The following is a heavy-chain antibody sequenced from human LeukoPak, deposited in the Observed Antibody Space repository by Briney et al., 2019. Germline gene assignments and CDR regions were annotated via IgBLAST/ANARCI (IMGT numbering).Heavy chain of an antibody. CDR1: GFTFSSYS. Sequence: GGSLRLSCAASGFTFSSYSMNWVRQAPGKGLEWVSYISSSSSTIYYADSVKGRFTISRDNAKNSLYLQMNSLRAEDTAVYCCAKDPRGYSYGYAFAFDIWGQGTMVTVSS. CDR3: AKDPRGYSYGYAFAFDI. V-gene: IGHV3-48*01. D-gene: IGHD5-18*01. J-gene: IGHJ3*02. CDR2: ISSSSSTI.